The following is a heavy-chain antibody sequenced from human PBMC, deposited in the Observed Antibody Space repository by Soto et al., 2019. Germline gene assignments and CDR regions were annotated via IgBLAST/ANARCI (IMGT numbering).Heavy chain of an antibody. CDR3: SRVGPAHYYDSSGYYSPLDY. J-gene: IGHJ4*02. D-gene: IGHD3-22*01. CDR1: GDTFSSYA. Sequence: SVKVSCKASGDTFSSYAINWVRQAPGQGLEWMGGIIPMFGTANYAQKFKGRVTITAGESTSTVYMELSSLRSEDTAVYYCSRVGPAHYYDSSGYYSPLDYWGQGTLVTVSS. V-gene: IGHV1-69*13. CDR2: IIPMFGTA.